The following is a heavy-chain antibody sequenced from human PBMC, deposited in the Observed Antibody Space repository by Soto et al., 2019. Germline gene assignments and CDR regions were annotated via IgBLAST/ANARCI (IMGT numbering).Heavy chain of an antibody. CDR3: ARGSSWFYYYYYYMDV. CDR1: GFTFSSYW. V-gene: IGHV3-7*01. J-gene: IGHJ6*03. D-gene: IGHD6-13*01. CDR2: IKQDGSEK. Sequence: GGSLRLSCAASGFTFSSYWMSWVRQAPGKGLEWVANIKQDGSEKYYVDSVKGRFTISRDNAKNSLYLQMNSLRAEDTAVYYCARGSSWFYYYYYYMDVWGKGTTVTVSS.